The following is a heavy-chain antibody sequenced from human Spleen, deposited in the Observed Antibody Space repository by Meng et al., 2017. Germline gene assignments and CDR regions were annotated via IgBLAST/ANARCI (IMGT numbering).Heavy chain of an antibody. D-gene: IGHD5-18*01. Sequence: SETLSLTCTVSGGSISSYYWSWIRQPPGKGLEWIGYIYYSGSTNYNPSLKSRVTISVDTSKNQFALMLSSVTAADTAVYYCARVKGYSYGGVDYWGQGTLVTVSS. V-gene: IGHV4-59*12. J-gene: IGHJ4*02. CDR3: ARVKGYSYGGVDY. CDR2: IYYSGST. CDR1: GGSISSYY.